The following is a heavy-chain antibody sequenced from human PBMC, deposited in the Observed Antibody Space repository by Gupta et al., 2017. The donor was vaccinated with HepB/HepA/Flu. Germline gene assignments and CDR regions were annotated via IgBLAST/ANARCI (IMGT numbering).Heavy chain of an antibody. CDR1: GYTFTSYG. CDR2: ISAYNGNT. D-gene: IGHD6-19*01. J-gene: IGHJ3*02. V-gene: IGHV1-18*01. CDR3: ARDIKYGFGAVAGTWAFDI. Sequence: QVQLVQSGAEVKKPGASVKLSCKASGYTFTSYGISWVRQAPGQGLEWMGWISAYNGNTNYAQKLQGRVTMTTDTSTSTAYMELRSLRADDTAVYYCARDIKYGFGAVAGTWAFDIWGQGTMVTVSS.